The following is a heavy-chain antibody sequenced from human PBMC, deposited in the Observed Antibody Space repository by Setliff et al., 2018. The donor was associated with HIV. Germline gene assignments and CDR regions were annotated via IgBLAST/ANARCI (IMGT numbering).Heavy chain of an antibody. CDR3: AREKYGDKFDY. V-gene: IGHV1-3*04. Sequence: GASVKVSCKVSGYTFTTYSMHWVRQAPGQRLEWMGWLHTGDGRTSYSVKLQGRVTFTRDTSASTAYMDLRSLRSDDTAMYYCAREKYGDKFDYWGQGTLVTVSS. CDR1: GYTFTTYS. J-gene: IGHJ4*02. D-gene: IGHD2-8*01. CDR2: LHTGDGRT.